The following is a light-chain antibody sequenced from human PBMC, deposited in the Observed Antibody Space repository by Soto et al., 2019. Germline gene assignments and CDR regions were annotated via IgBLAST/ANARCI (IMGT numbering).Light chain of an antibody. Sequence: DIQMTQSPSSLSASVGDRVTMTCRASQDIRNYVAWYQQKPGEVPKLLIYAASTLQSGVPARFSGGGFRTDFTLTISSLRPEDVATYYCQRYHSALLTFGPGTKVDLK. V-gene: IGKV1-27*01. CDR2: AAS. J-gene: IGKJ3*01. CDR3: QRYHSALLT. CDR1: QDIRNY.